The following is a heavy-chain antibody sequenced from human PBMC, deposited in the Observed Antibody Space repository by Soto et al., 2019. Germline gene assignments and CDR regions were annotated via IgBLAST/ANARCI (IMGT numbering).Heavy chain of an antibody. Sequence: GVSLRLSCAASGFTFSSYWMSWVRQAPGKGLEWVANIKQDGSEKYYVDSVKGRFTISRDNAKNSPYLQMNSLRAEDTAVYYCARWKATGTPRFFDYYYLDVWGKGTTVTVSS. D-gene: IGHD1-1*01. CDR1: GFTFSSYW. CDR3: ARWKATGTPRFFDYYYLDV. J-gene: IGHJ6*03. V-gene: IGHV3-7*01. CDR2: IKQDGSEK.